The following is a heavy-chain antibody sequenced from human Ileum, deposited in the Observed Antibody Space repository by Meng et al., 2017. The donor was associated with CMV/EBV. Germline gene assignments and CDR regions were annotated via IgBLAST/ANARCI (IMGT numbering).Heavy chain of an antibody. D-gene: IGHD5-18*01. J-gene: IGHJ4*02. CDR3: ARGGATPMVLRY. Sequence: LTCAAYGGSFSDYYWGWVRLAPGKGLEWIGEINRAGRTNYNPSLRNRVSILIDTSKNQFSLTFNSVTAADTAVYYCARGGATPMVLRYWGQGTLVTVSS. V-gene: IGHV4-34*01. CDR2: INRAGRT. CDR1: GGSFSDYY.